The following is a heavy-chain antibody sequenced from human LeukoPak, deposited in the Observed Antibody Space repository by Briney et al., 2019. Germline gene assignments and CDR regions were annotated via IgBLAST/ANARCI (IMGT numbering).Heavy chain of an antibody. V-gene: IGHV4-59*08. CDR3: ARLSCGGGSCNYYYYYMDV. Sequence: SETLSLTCTVSGGSISSYYWSWIRQPPGKGLEWIGHIYYSGSTNYNPSLKSRVTISVDTSKNQFSLKLSSVTAADTAVYYCARLSCGGGSCNYYYYYMDVWGKGTTVTVSS. J-gene: IGHJ6*03. CDR1: GGSISSYY. D-gene: IGHD2-15*01. CDR2: IYYSGST.